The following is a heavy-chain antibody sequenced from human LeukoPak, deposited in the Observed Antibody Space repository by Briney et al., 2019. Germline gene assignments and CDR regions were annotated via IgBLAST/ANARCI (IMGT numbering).Heavy chain of an antibody. CDR2: ISGSGGST. Sequence: GGSLRLSCAASGFTFSSYAMSWVRQAPGKGPEWVSAISGSGGSTYYADSVKGRFTISRDNSKNTLYLQMNSLRAEDTAVYYCAKLTTGPYYYDSSGYYYEHDAFDIWGQGTMVTVSS. V-gene: IGHV3-23*01. CDR3: AKLTTGPYYYDSSGYYYEHDAFDI. CDR1: GFTFSSYA. J-gene: IGHJ3*02. D-gene: IGHD3-22*01.